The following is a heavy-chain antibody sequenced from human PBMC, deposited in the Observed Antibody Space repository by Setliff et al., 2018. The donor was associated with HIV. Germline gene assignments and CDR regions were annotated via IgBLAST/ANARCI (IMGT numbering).Heavy chain of an antibody. Sequence: PSETLSLTCTVSGDSITRGSYYWSWIRQPAGKGLEWIGHIYTCGKTHYSPSLKSRITISADTSKNQLSLNLSSVTAADTAVYYCARAAYSGTYLWEPATDLWGRGTLVTVSS. J-gene: IGHJ2*01. V-gene: IGHV4-61*09. CDR2: IYTCGKT. D-gene: IGHD1-26*01. CDR3: ARAAYSGTYLWEPATDL. CDR1: GDSITRGSYY.